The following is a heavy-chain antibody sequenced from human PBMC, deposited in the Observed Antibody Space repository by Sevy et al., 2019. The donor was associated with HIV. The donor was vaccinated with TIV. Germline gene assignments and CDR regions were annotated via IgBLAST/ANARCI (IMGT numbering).Heavy chain of an antibody. CDR1: GYTFTGYY. CDR2: INPNSGGT. J-gene: IGHJ6*02. V-gene: IGHV1-2*02. Sequence: ASVKVSCKASGYTFTGYYMHWVRQAPGQGLEWMGWINPNSGGTNYAQKFQGRVTMTRDMSISTAYMELSRLRSDDTAVYYCARDRGGPRYGMDVWGQGTTVTVSS. CDR3: ARDRGGPRYGMDV. D-gene: IGHD3-10*01.